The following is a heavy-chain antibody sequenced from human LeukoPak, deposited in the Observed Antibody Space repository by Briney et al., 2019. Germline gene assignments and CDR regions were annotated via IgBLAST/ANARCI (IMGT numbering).Heavy chain of an antibody. Sequence: GGSLRLSCAASGFTFSSYGMHWVRQAPGKGLEWVAVISYDGSNKYYADSVKGRFTISRDNSKNTLYLQTNSLRAEDTAVYYALVGVVIQNWFDPWGQGTLVTVSS. CDR2: ISYDGSNK. J-gene: IGHJ5*02. V-gene: IGHV3-30*03. CDR3: LVGVVIQNWFDP. CDR1: GFTFSSYG. D-gene: IGHD3-3*01.